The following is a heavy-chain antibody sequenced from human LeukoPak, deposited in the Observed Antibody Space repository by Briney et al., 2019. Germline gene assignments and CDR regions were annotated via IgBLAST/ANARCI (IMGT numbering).Heavy chain of an antibody. Sequence: GGSLRLSCAASGFTFSSYAMGWVRQAPGKGLEWVSSISSSSAYIYYADSVKGRFTVSRDNAENPLSLQMNSLRAEDSAIYHCARGPRNSSSYQYFQHWGQGTLVTVSA. V-gene: IGHV3-21*01. J-gene: IGHJ1*01. CDR1: GFTFSSYA. CDR2: ISSSSAYI. D-gene: IGHD6-13*01. CDR3: ARGPRNSSSYQYFQH.